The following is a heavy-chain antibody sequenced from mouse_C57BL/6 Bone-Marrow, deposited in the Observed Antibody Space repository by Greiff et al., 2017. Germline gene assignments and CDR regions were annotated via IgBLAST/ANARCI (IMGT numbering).Heavy chain of an antibody. J-gene: IGHJ3*01. CDR2: IDPSDSET. CDR1: GYTFTSYW. CDR3: ARSRGSSGYRFAY. V-gene: IGHV1-52*01. Sequence: VQLKQPGAELVRPGSSVKLSCKASGYTFTSYWMHWVKQRPIQGLEWIGNIDPSDSETHYNQKFKDKATLTVDKSSSTAYMQLSSLTSEDSAVYYCARSRGSSGYRFAYWGQGTLVTVSA. D-gene: IGHD3-2*02.